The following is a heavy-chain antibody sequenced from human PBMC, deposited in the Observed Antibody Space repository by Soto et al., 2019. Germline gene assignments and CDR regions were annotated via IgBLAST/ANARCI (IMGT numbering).Heavy chain of an antibody. CDR1: GFTFSGYA. CDR2: ISGSGGST. D-gene: IGHD6-13*01. V-gene: IGHV3-23*01. J-gene: IGHJ1*01. CDR3: AKXLLGSGSSSWYPEYFQH. Sequence: HPGGSLRLSCAASGFTFSGYAMSWVRQAPGKGLEWVSAISGSGGSTYYADSVKGRFTISRDNSKNTLYLQMNSLRAEDTAVYYCAKXLLGSGSSSWYPEYFQHWGQGTLVTVSS.